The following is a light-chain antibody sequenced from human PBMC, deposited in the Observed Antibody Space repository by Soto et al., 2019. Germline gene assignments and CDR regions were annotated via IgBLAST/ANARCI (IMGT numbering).Light chain of an antibody. J-gene: IGLJ3*02. Sequence: QAVVTQEPSLTVFPGGTVTLTCGSSTGAVTSGHYPYWFQQKPGQAPRTLIYDTSNKHSWTPARFSGSLLGGKAALTLSGAQPEDEAEYYCFLSYSGPRRVFGGGTKLTVL. CDR2: DTS. CDR3: FLSYSGPRRV. V-gene: IGLV7-46*01. CDR1: TGAVTSGHY.